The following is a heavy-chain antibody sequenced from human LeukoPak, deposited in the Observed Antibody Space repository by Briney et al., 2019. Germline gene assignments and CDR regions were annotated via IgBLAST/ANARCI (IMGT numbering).Heavy chain of an antibody. J-gene: IGHJ4*02. V-gene: IGHV3-21*01. CDR1: GFPFSIYS. CDR3: ARDLRDYGDYVGGTFDY. CDR2: ISSSSSYI. D-gene: IGHD4-17*01. Sequence: GGSLRLSCAASGFPFSIYSMNWVRQAPGKGLEWVSSISSSSSYIYYADSVKGRFTISRVNAKNSLYLQMNSLRAEDTAVYYCARDLRDYGDYVGGTFDYWGQGTLVTVSS.